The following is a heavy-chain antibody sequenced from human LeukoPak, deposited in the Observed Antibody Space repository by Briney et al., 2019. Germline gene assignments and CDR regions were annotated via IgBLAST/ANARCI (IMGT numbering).Heavy chain of an antibody. CDR1: GYSFTSYW. D-gene: IGHD5-12*01. V-gene: IGHV5-51*01. J-gene: IGHJ4*02. Sequence: GESLKISCKGSGYSFTSYWIAWVRQMPGKGLEWMGTIYPGDSDTRYSPSFQGQVTISADKAISTAYLQWSSLKASDTAIYYCARLYRGYDSDYWGQGTLVTVSS. CDR3: ARLYRGYDSDY. CDR2: IYPGDSDT.